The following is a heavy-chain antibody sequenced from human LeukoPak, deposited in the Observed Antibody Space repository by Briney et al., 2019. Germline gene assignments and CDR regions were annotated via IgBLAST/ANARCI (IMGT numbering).Heavy chain of an antibody. CDR3: AMSGYCSSTSCYGVDDY. J-gene: IGHJ4*02. Sequence: GASVKVSCKVSGSSFSSFAISWVRQAPGQGLEWMGWISAYNGNTNYAQKLQGRVTMTTDTSTSTAYMELRSLRSDDTAVYYCAMSGYCSSTSCYGVDDYWGQGTLVTVSS. CDR1: GSSFSSFA. D-gene: IGHD2-2*01. CDR2: ISAYNGNT. V-gene: IGHV1-18*01.